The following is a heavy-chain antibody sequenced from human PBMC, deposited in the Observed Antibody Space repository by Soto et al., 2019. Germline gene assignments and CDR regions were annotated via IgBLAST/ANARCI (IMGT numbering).Heavy chain of an antibody. D-gene: IGHD3-9*01. CDR1: GFTFTSYA. CDR2: ITGGGDNT. CDR3: TQDGGSRDWLTVN. Sequence: EVQLLESGGDLEQPGGPRRLSCAASGFTFTSYAISWIRQAPGKGLEWVSAITGGGDNTYYADSVKGRFTISRDNSKNTLYLQMNSLRAEDTAFYYCTQDGGSRDWLTVNWGQGTLVTVSS. V-gene: IGHV3-23*01. J-gene: IGHJ4*02.